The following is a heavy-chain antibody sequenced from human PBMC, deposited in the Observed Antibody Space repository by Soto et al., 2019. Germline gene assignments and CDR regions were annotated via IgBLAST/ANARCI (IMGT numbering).Heavy chain of an antibody. CDR2: IKPSGGTT. D-gene: IGHD2-2*01. CDR1: GYTFTSYY. CDR3: ASISRSTMGNLGVFDC. V-gene: IGHV1-46*03. J-gene: IGHJ4*02. Sequence: QVQLVQSGAEVKKPGASVKVSCKASGYTFTSYYVHWLRQAPGQGLEWMGIIKPSGGTTSYAQKFQGRVTVTRDTSTNTVYMELSTLRSEDTAVYYCASISRSTMGNLGVFDCWCQGTLVTVSS.